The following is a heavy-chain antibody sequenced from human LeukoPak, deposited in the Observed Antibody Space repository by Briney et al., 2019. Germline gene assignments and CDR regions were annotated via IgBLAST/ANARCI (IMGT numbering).Heavy chain of an antibody. Sequence: ASVKVSCKASGYTFTSYDINWVRQATGQGLEWMGWMNPNSGNTGYAQKFQGRVTMTRNTSISTAYMELSSLRSEDTAVYYCAREPLQGLLRYFDLWGRGTLVTVSS. CDR2: MNPNSGNT. V-gene: IGHV1-8*01. CDR3: AREPLQGLLRYFDL. CDR1: GYTFTSYD. J-gene: IGHJ2*01. D-gene: IGHD2-15*01.